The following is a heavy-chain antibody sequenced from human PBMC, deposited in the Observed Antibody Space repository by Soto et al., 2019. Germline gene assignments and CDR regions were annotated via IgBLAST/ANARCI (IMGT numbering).Heavy chain of an antibody. CDR1: GGTXSSYA. J-gene: IGHJ4*02. CDR3: ARAPLYYDSSGYYSTSFYDY. Sequence: SXKVYFKASGGTXSSYASSLVRQAPGQGLEWMGGIIPIFGTANYAQKFQVRVTITAYESTSTAYIELSSLRSEDNSVYYCARAPLYYDSSGYYSTSFYDYWGQGTLGTVSS. D-gene: IGHD3-22*01. V-gene: IGHV1-69*13. CDR2: IIPIFGTA.